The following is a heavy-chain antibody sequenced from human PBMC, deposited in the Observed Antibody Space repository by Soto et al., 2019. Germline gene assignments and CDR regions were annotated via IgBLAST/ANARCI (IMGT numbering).Heavy chain of an antibody. CDR3: ARGWRVRSACRFYFGLDV. V-gene: IGHV3-21*01. Sequence: GGSLRLSCAASGFTFSTYDMNWVRLAPGKGLEWVSSIGGATSYIDYADLVKGRFTISRDNAKNSLYLHMNSLRAEDTAVYYGARGWRVRSACRFYFGLDVWGQGTTVTVSS. CDR2: IGGATSYI. D-gene: IGHD2-15*01. J-gene: IGHJ6*02. CDR1: GFTFSTYD.